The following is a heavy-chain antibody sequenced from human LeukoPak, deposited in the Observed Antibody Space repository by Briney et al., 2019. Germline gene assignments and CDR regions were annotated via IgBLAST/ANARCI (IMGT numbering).Heavy chain of an antibody. CDR2: ISSSSSYI. D-gene: IGHD1-26*01. J-gene: IGHJ3*02. V-gene: IGHV3-21*01. Sequence: GGSLRLSCAASGFTFSSYSMNWVRQAPGKGLEWVSCISSSSSYIYYADSVKGRFTISRDNAKDSLYLQMNSLRAEDTAVYYCARDSWELLPPPREHDAFDIWGQGTMVTVSS. CDR1: GFTFSSYS. CDR3: ARDSWELLPPPREHDAFDI.